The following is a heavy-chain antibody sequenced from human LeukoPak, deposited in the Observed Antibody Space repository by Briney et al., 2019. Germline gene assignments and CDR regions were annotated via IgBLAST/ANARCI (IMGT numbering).Heavy chain of an antibody. D-gene: IGHD2-21*01. CDR1: GYTFTNYV. Sequence: ASVKVSCKASGYTFTNYVVRWVRQAPGQRPEWMGWINAGNGDTKYSQNFQGRVTITRDTSASTAYMELSSLTSEDTALYYCARDDCGDTCYPGGYWGQGTLVTVSS. CDR3: ARDDCGDTCYPGGY. CDR2: INAGNGDT. V-gene: IGHV1-3*01. J-gene: IGHJ4*02.